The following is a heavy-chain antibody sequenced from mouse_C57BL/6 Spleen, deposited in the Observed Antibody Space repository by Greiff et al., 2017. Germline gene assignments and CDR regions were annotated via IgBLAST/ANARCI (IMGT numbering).Heavy chain of an antibody. CDR3: TTYCYGSSYDYFDY. CDR1: GYTFTDYE. V-gene: IGHV1-15*01. J-gene: IGHJ2*01. Sequence: VQLQQSGAELVRPGASVTLSCKASGYTFTDYEMHWVKQTPVHGLEWIGAIDPETGGTAYNQKFKGKAILTADKSSSTAYMELRSLTSEDSAVYYCTTYCYGSSYDYFDYWGQGTTPTVSS. CDR2: IDPETGGT. D-gene: IGHD1-1*01.